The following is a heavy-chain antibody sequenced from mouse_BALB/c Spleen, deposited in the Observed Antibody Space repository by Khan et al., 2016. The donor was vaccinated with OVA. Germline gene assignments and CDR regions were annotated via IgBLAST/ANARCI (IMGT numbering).Heavy chain of an antibody. V-gene: IGHV1-77*01. CDR3: ARRNYFGYTFAY. J-gene: IGHJ3*01. D-gene: IGHD1-2*01. Sequence: QVQLQQSGAELARPGASVKLSCKASGYTFTDYYINWVKQRTGQGLEWIGEISPVSGDTYYNERFKGKATLTADKSSSTAYMQLSSLTSEASAVYCCARRNYFGYTFAYWGQGTLVTVSA. CDR1: GYTFTDYY. CDR2: ISPVSGDT.